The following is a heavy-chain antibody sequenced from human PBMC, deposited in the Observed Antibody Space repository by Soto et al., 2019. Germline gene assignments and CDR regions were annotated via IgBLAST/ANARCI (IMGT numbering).Heavy chain of an antibody. V-gene: IGHV4-59*01. J-gene: IGHJ5*02. CDR3: ARANSSTGDKLEYKWFDP. CDR1: GGSINDYY. D-gene: IGHD6-13*01. CDR2: MYYSETT. Sequence: SETLSLTCTVSGGSINDYYWSWIRQTPGKGLEWVGFMYYSETTKYNPSLKGRVNMSLDTSKNQVSLHLQSVTAADTAVYYCARANSSTGDKLEYKWFDPWGQGTLVTVSS.